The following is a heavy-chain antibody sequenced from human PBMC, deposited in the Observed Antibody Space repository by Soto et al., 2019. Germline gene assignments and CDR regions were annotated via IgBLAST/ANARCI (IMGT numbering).Heavy chain of an antibody. V-gene: IGHV1-46*01. J-gene: IGHJ6*02. D-gene: IGHD5-18*01. CDR1: GYRFTTYQ. Sequence: ASVKVSCKASGYRFTTYQMHWVRQAPGQGLEWMGTINPSGGSTSYAQRFQGRVTMTEDTSTDTAYMELSSLRSEDTAVYYCATQITWIQLWSPSDQYYYGMDVWGQGTTVTVSS. CDR2: INPSGGST. CDR3: ATQITWIQLWSPSDQYYYGMDV.